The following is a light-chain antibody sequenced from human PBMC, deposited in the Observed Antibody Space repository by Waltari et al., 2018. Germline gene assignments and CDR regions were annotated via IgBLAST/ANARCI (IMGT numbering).Light chain of an antibody. Sequence: DIQITQSPSTLSASVGDRVTITCRASQRCVRWLAWYQQKPGQAPKLLIYDISTLEGGVPSRFSGSGSGTEFTLTISNLQPDDFAAYFCQQYASYSGSFGQGTRLEIK. CDR3: QQYASYSGS. CDR2: DIS. V-gene: IGKV1-5*01. CDR1: QRCVRW. J-gene: IGKJ2*03.